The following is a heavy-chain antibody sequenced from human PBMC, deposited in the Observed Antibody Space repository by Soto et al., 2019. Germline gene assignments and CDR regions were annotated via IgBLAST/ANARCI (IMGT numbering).Heavy chain of an antibody. CDR2: ISGSGGST. V-gene: IGHV3-23*01. J-gene: IGHJ4*02. Sequence: GGSLRLSCAASGFTFSSYAMSWVRQAPGKGLEWVSAISGSGGSTYYADSVKGRFTISRDNSKNTLYLQMNRLRAEDTAVYYCAKGRSHYYDSSGYLYYFDYWGQGTLVTVSS. CDR1: GFTFSSYA. D-gene: IGHD3-22*01. CDR3: AKGRSHYYDSSGYLYYFDY.